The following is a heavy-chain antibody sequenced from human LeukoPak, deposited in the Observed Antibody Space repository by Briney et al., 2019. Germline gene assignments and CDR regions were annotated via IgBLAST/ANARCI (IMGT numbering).Heavy chain of an antibody. CDR3: ARGSPPRRNYDSRGYYSYYFDY. CDR1: GYTFTSYG. D-gene: IGHD3-22*01. Sequence: EASVKVSCTASGYTFTSYGISWVRQAPGQGLEWMGWISAYNGNTNYAQKLQGRVTMTTDTSTSTVYMELRSLRSDDTAVYYCARGSPPRRNYDSRGYYSYYFDYWGQGTLVTVSS. J-gene: IGHJ4*02. CDR2: ISAYNGNT. V-gene: IGHV1-18*01.